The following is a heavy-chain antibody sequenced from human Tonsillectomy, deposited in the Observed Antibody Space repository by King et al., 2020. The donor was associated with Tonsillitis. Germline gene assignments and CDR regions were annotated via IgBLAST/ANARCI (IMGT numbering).Heavy chain of an antibody. CDR2: ISNDGGDK. D-gene: IGHD1-14*01. J-gene: IGHJ4*02. CDR1: GFDFTIYA. V-gene: IGHV3-30*10. Sequence: VQLVESGGGVAQPGRSLRLSCAASGFDFTIYAMHWVRQAPGKGLEWVAAISNDGGDKYYTDSMKGRVTISRDNSKNTLYLQMNSLTVEDTAVYYCTTLTTSGPYYFDYWGQGTRVTVSA. CDR3: TTLTTSGPYYFDY.